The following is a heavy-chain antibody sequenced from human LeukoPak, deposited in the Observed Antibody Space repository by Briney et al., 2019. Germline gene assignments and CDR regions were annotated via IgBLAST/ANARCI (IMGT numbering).Heavy chain of an antibody. CDR3: ARIFWSGYYSGFVY. J-gene: IGHJ4*02. D-gene: IGHD3-3*01. CDR2: MNPNSGNT. CDR1: GYTFASYD. V-gene: IGHV1-8*01. Sequence: ASVKVSCKASGYTFASYDINWVRQATGQGLEWMGWMNPNSGNTGYAQKFQGRVTMTRNTSISTAYMELSSLRSEDTAVYYCARIFWSGYYSGFVYWGQGTLVTVSS.